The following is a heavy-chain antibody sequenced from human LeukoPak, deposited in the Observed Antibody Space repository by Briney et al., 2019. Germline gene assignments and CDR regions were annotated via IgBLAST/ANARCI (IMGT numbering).Heavy chain of an antibody. CDR1: GGSFSGYY. J-gene: IGHJ6*02. V-gene: IGHV4-34*01. Sequence: SETLSLTCAVYGGSFSGYYWSWIRQPPGKGLEWIGEINHSGSTNYNPSLKSRATISVDTSKNQFSLKLSSVTAADTAVYYCARGPIVGATRGMDVWGQGTTVTVSS. CDR3: ARGPIVGATRGMDV. D-gene: IGHD1-26*01. CDR2: INHSGST.